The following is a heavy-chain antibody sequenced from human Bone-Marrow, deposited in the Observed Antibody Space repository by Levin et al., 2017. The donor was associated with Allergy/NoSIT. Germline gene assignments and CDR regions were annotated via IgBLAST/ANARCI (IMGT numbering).Heavy chain of an antibody. CDR1: GASMTRHY. D-gene: IGHD3-10*01. V-gene: IGHV4-59*11. J-gene: IGHJ6*02. Sequence: PGGSLRLSCTVSGASMTRHYWNWIRQSPDKGLEWIGYINYSGTTKYNPSLNSRFTISIDTSRSHFSLSLSSVTAADTAVYYCAGGRGVVDVWGQGKTVIVSS. CDR2: INYSGTT. CDR3: AGGRGVVDV.